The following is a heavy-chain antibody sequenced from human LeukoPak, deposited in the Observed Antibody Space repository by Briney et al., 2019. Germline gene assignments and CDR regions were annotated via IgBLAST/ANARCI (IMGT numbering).Heavy chain of an antibody. CDR2: INHRGST. D-gene: IGHD6-19*01. CDR3: ARGDSKSGWYSAFDI. J-gene: IGHJ3*02. Sequence: PSETLSLTCAVDGGSFSGYYWSWIRQPPGKGLEWIGEINHRGSTNYNPSLKSRFTISVDTSKNQFSLKLSSVTAADTAVYYCARGDSKSGWYSAFDIWGQGTMVTVSS. CDR1: GGSFSGYY. V-gene: IGHV4-34*01.